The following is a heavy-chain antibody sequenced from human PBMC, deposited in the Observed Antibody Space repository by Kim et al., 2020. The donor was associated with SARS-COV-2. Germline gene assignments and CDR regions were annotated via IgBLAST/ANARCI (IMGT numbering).Heavy chain of an antibody. CDR2: ITVYNGDS. J-gene: IGHJ6*03. CDR1: GYTFSSSV. D-gene: IGHD4-17*01. CDR3: ARVRYGDYGGPDYYRYMDV. Sequence: ASVKLSCKTSGYTFSSSVISWVRQAPGQGLEWMGWITVYNGDSSYAQKFQDRVTMTIDTSTSTAYVELRSLRSDDTAVYYCARVRYGDYGGPDYYRYMDV. V-gene: IGHV1-18*01.